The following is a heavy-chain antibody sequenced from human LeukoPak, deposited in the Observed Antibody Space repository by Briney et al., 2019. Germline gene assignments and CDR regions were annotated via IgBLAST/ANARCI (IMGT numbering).Heavy chain of an antibody. CDR3: ARENRDGYNLAFDY. J-gene: IGHJ4*02. Sequence: PGGSLRLSCAASGFTFSNYGMHWVRQAPGKGLEWVTVIWYDGSNKYYAGSVRGRFTISRDNSKNTLYLQMNSLRAEDTAVYYCARENRDGYNLAFDYWGQGILVTVSS. CDR2: IWYDGSNK. CDR1: GFTFSNYG. V-gene: IGHV3-33*01. D-gene: IGHD5-24*01.